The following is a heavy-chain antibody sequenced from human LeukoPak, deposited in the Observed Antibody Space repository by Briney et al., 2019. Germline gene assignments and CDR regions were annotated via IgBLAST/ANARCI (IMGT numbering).Heavy chain of an antibody. Sequence: PGRSLRLSCAASGFTFSSYGMHWVRQAPGKGLEWVAVISYDGSNKYYADSVKGRFTISRDNSKNTLYLQMNSLRAEDTAVYYCAKVGEDTAILDTPPRNNWFDPWGQGTLVTVSS. V-gene: IGHV3-30*18. D-gene: IGHD5-18*01. CDR3: AKVGEDTAILDTPPRNNWFDP. J-gene: IGHJ5*02. CDR1: GFTFSSYG. CDR2: ISYDGSNK.